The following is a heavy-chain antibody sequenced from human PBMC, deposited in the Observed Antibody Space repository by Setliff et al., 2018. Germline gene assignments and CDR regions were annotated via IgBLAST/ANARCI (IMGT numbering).Heavy chain of an antibody. CDR1: GGSISGSHYS. D-gene: IGHD2-15*01. CDR3: GRHPKRFCRGVSCYPLHLDY. Sequence: SETLSLTCSVSGGSISGSHYSWVWMRQPPGKGLEWIGSIFNNGNTYYNPSLNSRVTISSDTSKNELSLKLTSVTAADTAMYFCGRHPKRFCRGVSCYPLHLDYWGQGILVTVSS. V-gene: IGHV4-39*07. CDR2: IFNNGNT. J-gene: IGHJ4*02.